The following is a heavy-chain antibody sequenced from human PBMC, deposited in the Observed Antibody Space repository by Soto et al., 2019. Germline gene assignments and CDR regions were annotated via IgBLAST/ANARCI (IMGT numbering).Heavy chain of an antibody. V-gene: IGHV3-7*01. Sequence: PGGSLRLSCAASGFTFSSYWMSWVRQAPEKGLEWVANIKQDGNDLYFVDSVKGRFTISRDNAKNSLYLHMSSLRAEDTGVYYCARGGLLWFGGGSYYYYGMDVWGQGTTVTVSS. CDR2: IKQDGNDL. CDR3: ARGGLLWFGGGSYYYYGMDV. J-gene: IGHJ6*02. CDR1: GFTFSSYW. D-gene: IGHD3-10*01.